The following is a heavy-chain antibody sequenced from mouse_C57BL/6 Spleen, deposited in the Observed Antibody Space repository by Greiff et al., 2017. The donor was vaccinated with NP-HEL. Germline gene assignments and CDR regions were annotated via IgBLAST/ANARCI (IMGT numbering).Heavy chain of an antibody. CDR3: TRSPRYYAMDY. Sequence: VQLQQSGAELVRPGASVTLSCKASGYTFTDYEMHWVKQTPVHGLEWIGAIDPETGGTAYNQKFKGKAILTADKSSSTAYMELRSLTSEDSAVYYCTRSPRYYAMDYWGQGTSVTVSA. CDR2: IDPETGGT. V-gene: IGHV1-15*01. CDR1: GYTFTDYE. J-gene: IGHJ4*01.